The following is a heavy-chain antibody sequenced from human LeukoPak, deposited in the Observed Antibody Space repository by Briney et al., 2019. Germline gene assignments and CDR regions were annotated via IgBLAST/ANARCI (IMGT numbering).Heavy chain of an antibody. CDR2: IYHSGST. CDR1: GGSISSGGYS. D-gene: IGHD2-8*01. V-gene: IGHV4-30-2*01. CDR3: ARGMVYGYYFDY. Sequence: SETLSLTCAVSGGSISSGGYSWSWIRQPPGKGLEWIGYIYHSGSTYYNPSLKSRVTISVDRSKNQFSLKLSSVTAADTGVYYCARGMVYGYYFDYWGQGTLVTVSS. J-gene: IGHJ4*02.